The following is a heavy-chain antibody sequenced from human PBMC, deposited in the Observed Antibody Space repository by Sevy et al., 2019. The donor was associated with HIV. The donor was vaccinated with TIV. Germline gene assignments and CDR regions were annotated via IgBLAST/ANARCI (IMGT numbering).Heavy chain of an antibody. V-gene: IGHV3-23*01. CDR2: ISGSGGST. J-gene: IGHJ3*02. CDR3: AKDNLGSSWYRGKAFDI. D-gene: IGHD6-13*01. Sequence: GGCLRLSCAASGFTFSSYAMSWVRQAPGKGLEWVSAISGSGGSTYYADSVKGRFTISRDNSKNTLYLQMNSLRAEDTAVYYCAKDNLGSSWYRGKAFDIWGQGTMVTVSS. CDR1: GFTFSSYA.